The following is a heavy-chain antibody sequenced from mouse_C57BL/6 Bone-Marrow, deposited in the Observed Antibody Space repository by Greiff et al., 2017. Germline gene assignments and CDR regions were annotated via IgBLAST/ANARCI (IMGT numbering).Heavy chain of an antibody. CDR1: GFTFSSYG. Sequence: EVKLVESGGDLVKPGGSLKLSCAASGFTFSSYGMSWVRQTPDKRLEWVATISRGGGDTYYPDSVKGRFTISRDNAKNTLYLQMSSLKSEDTAMYDCARRGFYYGSRGYVDVWGTGTTVTVSS. J-gene: IGHJ1*03. D-gene: IGHD1-1*01. CDR2: ISRGGGDT. V-gene: IGHV5-6*01. CDR3: ARRGFYYGSRGYVDV.